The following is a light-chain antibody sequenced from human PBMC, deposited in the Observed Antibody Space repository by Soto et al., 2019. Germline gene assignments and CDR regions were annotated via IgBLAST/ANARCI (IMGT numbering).Light chain of an antibody. J-gene: IGKJ3*01. V-gene: IGKV1-27*01. CDR2: AAS. Sequence: DIQMTQSPSSLSASVGDRVTITCRASQGISNYLAWYQQKPGKVPKLLIYAASTLQSGVPSRFSGSGSGTEFTLTISSLQPEDVATYYCQKYNSAPRVFTFGPGTKVDIK. CDR3: QKYNSAPRVFT. CDR1: QGISNY.